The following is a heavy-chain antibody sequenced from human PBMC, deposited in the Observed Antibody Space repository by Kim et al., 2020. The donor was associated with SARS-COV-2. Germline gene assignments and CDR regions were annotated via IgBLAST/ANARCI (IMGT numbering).Heavy chain of an antibody. CDR1: GYTFTGYA. D-gene: IGHD2-15*01. Sequence: ASVKVSCKGSGYTFTGYALNWVRQAPGQGPEWMGWINTNTGNPTYAPGFTGRFVFSLDTSVSTAYLQISSLKVDDTAVYYCARDRLNGGKWAQDHWGQGTLVTVSA. J-gene: IGHJ4*02. CDR2: INTNTGNP. V-gene: IGHV7-4-1*02. CDR3: ARDRLNGGKWAQDH.